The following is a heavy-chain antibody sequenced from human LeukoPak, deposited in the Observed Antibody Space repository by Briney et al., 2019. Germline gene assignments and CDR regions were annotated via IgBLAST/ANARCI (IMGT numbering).Heavy chain of an antibody. CDR1: GFTFSSYG. V-gene: IGHV3-30*02. CDR3: ARAWTGTTGTTGGY. J-gene: IGHJ4*02. CDR2: IRYDGSNK. Sequence: GGSLRLSCAASGFTFSSYGMHWVRQAPGKGLEWVAFIRYDGSNKYYADSVKGRFTISRDNSKNTLYLQMNSLRAEDTAVYYCARAWTGTTGTTGGYWGQGTLVTVSS. D-gene: IGHD1-1*01.